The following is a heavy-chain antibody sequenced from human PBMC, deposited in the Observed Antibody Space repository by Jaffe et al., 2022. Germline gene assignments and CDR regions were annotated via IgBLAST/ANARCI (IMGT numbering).Heavy chain of an antibody. V-gene: IGHV4-4*02. Sequence: QVQLQESGPGLVKPSGTLSLTCAVSGGSISSSNWWSWIRQPPGKGLEWIGEIYHSGSTNYNPSLKSRVTISVDKSKNQFSLKLSSVTAADTAVYYCARNALTLYYYGSGSYSKNYFDYWGQGTLVTVSS. CDR1: GGSISSSNW. D-gene: IGHD3-10*01. J-gene: IGHJ4*02. CDR3: ARNALTLYYYGSGSYSKNYFDY. CDR2: IYHSGST.